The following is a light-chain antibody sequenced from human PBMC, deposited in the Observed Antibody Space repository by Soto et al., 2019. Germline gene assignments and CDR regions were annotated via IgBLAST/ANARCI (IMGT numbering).Light chain of an antibody. CDR1: SGHSSSA. J-gene: IGLJ2*01. V-gene: IGLV4-69*01. CDR3: QTWGTGIVV. Sequence: QSVLTQSPSASGSLGASVKLTWTLSSGHSSSAIAWHQQQPEKGPRYLMKLTSDGSHTKGDGIPDRFSGSSSGAERYLTISSLQSEDEADYYCQTWGTGIVVFGGGTKLTAL. CDR2: LTSDGSH.